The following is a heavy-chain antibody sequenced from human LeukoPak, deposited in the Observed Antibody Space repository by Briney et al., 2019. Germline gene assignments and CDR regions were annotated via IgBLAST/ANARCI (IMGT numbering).Heavy chain of an antibody. D-gene: IGHD3-3*01. CDR2: INPNSGGT. J-gene: IGHJ4*02. CDR1: GYTFTGYY. Sequence: ASVKGSCKASGYTFTGYYMHWVRQAPGQGLEWMGWINPNSGGTNYAQKFQGRVTMTRDTSISTAYMELSRLRSDDTAVYYCARGGGVYDFWSGYSTGPRDYWGQGTLVTVSS. CDR3: ARGGGVYDFWSGYSTGPRDY. V-gene: IGHV1-2*02.